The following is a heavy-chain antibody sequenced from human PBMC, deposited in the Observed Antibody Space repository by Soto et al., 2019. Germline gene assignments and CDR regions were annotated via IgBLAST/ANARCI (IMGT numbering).Heavy chain of an antibody. Sequence: ESGGGVVQPGRSLRLSCAASGFTFSSYGMHWVRQAPGKGLEWVAVISYDGSNKYYADSVKGRFTISRDNSKNTLYLQMNSLRAEDTAVYYCAKDQTYYDFWSGYYNPYYFDYWGQGTLVTVSS. J-gene: IGHJ4*02. V-gene: IGHV3-30*18. CDR1: GFTFSSYG. CDR2: ISYDGSNK. CDR3: AKDQTYYDFWSGYYNPYYFDY. D-gene: IGHD3-3*01.